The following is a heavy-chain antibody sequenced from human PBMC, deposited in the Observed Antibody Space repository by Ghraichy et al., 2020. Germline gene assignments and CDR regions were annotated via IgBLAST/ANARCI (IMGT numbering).Heavy chain of an antibody. D-gene: IGHD6-19*01. Sequence: GESLNISCAASGFTFSSYAMSWVRQAPGKGLEWVSAISGSGGSTYYADSVKGRFTISRDNSKNTLYLQMNSLRAEDTAVYYCAKDLFIAVADYFDYWGQGTLVTVSS. V-gene: IGHV3-23*01. CDR3: AKDLFIAVADYFDY. CDR1: GFTFSSYA. CDR2: ISGSGGST. J-gene: IGHJ4*02.